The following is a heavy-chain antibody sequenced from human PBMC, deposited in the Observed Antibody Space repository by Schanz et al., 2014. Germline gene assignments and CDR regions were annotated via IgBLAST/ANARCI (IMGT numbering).Heavy chain of an antibody. D-gene: IGHD3-10*01. CDR1: EFTFNTYC. CDR3: ERVEGSSGSASSYRALDV. J-gene: IGHJ3*01. V-gene: IGHV3-7*01. Sequence: EVQLVESGGGLVQPGGSLRLSCAASEFTFNTYCMSWVRQAPGKGLEWVASINQDGYDKHYVDSVAGRFTISRDNAKKSLSLQTNTLTAEDSATYYGERVEGSSGSASSYRALDVWGQGTTVTVSS. CDR2: INQDGYDK.